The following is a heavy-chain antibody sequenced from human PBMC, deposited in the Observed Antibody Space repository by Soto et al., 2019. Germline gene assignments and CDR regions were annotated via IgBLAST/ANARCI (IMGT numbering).Heavy chain of an antibody. D-gene: IGHD3-3*01. J-gene: IGHJ5*02. V-gene: IGHV1-2*02. CDR2: INPNSGGT. Sequence: GASVKVSCKASGYTFTGCYMHWVRQAPGQGLEWMGWINPNSGGTNYAQKFQGRVTMTRDTSISTAYMELSRLRSDDTAVYYCARGSPILSYDFFLTPGWFDPWGQGTLVTVSS. CDR3: ARGSPILSYDFFLTPGWFDP. CDR1: GYTFTGCY.